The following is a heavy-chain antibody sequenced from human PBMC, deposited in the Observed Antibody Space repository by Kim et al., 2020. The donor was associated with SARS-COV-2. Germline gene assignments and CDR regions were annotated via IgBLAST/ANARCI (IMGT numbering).Heavy chain of an antibody. D-gene: IGHD3-9*01. Sequence: GESLQISCKGSGYSFTSYWIGWVRQMPGKGLEWMGIIYPGDSDTRYSPSFQGQVTISADKSISTAYLQWSSLKASDTAMYYCARTPQYDILTGYYTSWWFDPWGQGTLVTVSS. CDR3: ARTPQYDILTGYYTSWWFDP. CDR1: GYSFTSYW. J-gene: IGHJ5*02. V-gene: IGHV5-51*01. CDR2: IYPGDSDT.